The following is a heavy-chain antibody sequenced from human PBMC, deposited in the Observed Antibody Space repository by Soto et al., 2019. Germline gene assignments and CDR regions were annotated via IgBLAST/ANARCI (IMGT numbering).Heavy chain of an antibody. CDR3: ARVTGRVSGYCSGGSCDPFDY. Sequence: ASVKVSCKASGYTFTSYYMHWVRQAPGQGLEWMGIINPSGGSTSYAQKFQGRVTMTRDTSTSTVYMELSSLRSEDTAVYYCARVTGRVSGYCSGGSCDPFDYWGQGTLVTAPQ. J-gene: IGHJ4*02. D-gene: IGHD2-15*01. CDR2: INPSGGST. V-gene: IGHV1-46*03. CDR1: GYTFTSYY.